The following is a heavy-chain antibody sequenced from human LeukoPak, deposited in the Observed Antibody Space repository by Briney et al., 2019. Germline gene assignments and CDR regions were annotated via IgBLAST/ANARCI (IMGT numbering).Heavy chain of an antibody. J-gene: IGHJ4*02. CDR3: ARGSRFGRRFDY. D-gene: IGHD3-10*01. V-gene: IGHV4-59*12. CDR2: IYYSGST. Sequence: SETLSLTCTVSGGSISSYYWSWLRQPPGKGLKWIGYIYYSGSTNYNPSLKSRVTISVDTSKNQFSLKLSSVTAADTAVYYCARGSRFGRRFDYWGQGTLVTVSS. CDR1: GGSISSYY.